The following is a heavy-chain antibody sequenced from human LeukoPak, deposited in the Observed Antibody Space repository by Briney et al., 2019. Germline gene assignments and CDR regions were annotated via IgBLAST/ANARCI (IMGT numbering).Heavy chain of an antibody. CDR2: IYSGGYT. Sequence: GGSLRLSCAASGFTVSSNYMSWVRQAPGKGLEWVSLIYSGGYTYYADSVKGRFTISRDNSKNTLYLQMNSLRAEDTAVYYCARDAETYYYGSGSYTHFDYWGQGTLVTVSS. CDR1: GFTVSSNY. J-gene: IGHJ4*02. D-gene: IGHD3-10*01. V-gene: IGHV3-66*02. CDR3: ARDAETYYYGSGSYTHFDY.